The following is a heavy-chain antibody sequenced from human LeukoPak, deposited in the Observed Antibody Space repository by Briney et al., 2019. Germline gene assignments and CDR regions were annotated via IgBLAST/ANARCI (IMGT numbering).Heavy chain of an antibody. Sequence: GGSLRLSCAASGFTFSSYGMYWVRQAPGKGLEWVAVISYDGSNKYFADSVKGRFTISRDNPKNTLYLQMNSLRAEDTAVYYCAKSTTVTTQQRGYFDYWGQGTLVTVSS. D-gene: IGHD4-11*01. CDR3: AKSTTVTTQQRGYFDY. CDR1: GFTFSSYG. V-gene: IGHV3-30*18. J-gene: IGHJ4*02. CDR2: ISYDGSNK.